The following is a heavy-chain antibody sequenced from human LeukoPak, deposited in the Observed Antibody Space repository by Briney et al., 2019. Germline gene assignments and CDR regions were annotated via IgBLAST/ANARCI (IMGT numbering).Heavy chain of an antibody. D-gene: IGHD3-10*01. V-gene: IGHV3-11*06. CDR2: ISSSSSYT. CDR1: GFTFSDYY. J-gene: IGHJ5*02. CDR3: ARDSFGSGRINWFDP. Sequence: GGSLRLSCAASGFTFSDYYMSWIRQAPGKGLEWVSYISSSSSYTSYADSVKGRFTISRDNAKNSLYLQMNSLRAEDTAVYYCARDSFGSGRINWFDPWGQGTLVTVSS.